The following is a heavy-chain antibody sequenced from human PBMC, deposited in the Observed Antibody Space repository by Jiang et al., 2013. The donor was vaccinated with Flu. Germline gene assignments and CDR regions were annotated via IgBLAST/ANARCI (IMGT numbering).Heavy chain of an antibody. V-gene: IGHV1-3*01. D-gene: IGHD6-6*01. J-gene: IGHJ3*02. Sequence: QKFQGRVTITRDTSASTAYMELSSLRSEDTAVYYCARETSEGAFDIWGQGTMVTVSS. CDR3: ARETSEGAFDI.